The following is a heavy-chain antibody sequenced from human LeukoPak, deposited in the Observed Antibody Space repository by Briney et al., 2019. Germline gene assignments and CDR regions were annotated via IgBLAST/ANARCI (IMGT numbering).Heavy chain of an antibody. CDR1: GFTFSSYA. V-gene: IGHV3-64*04. CDR2: ISSNGGST. D-gene: IGHD1-14*01. Sequence: GGSLRLSCSASGFTFSSYAMHWVRQAPGKGLEYVSAISSNGGSTYYADSVKGRFTISRDNSKNTLYLQMNSLRAEDTAVYYCAKTNFYYYVMDVWGQGTTVTVSS. CDR3: AKTNFYYYVMDV. J-gene: IGHJ6*02.